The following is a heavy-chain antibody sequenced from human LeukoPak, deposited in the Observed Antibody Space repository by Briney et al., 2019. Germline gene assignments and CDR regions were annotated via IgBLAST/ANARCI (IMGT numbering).Heavy chain of an antibody. CDR2: INPDSGGT. J-gene: IGHJ4*02. V-gene: IGHV1-2*02. CDR1: GYTFTGYY. Sequence: ASVKVSCKASGYTFTGYYMHWVRQAPGQGLEWMGWINPDSGGTNYAQKFQGRVTMTRDTSISTAYMELSRLRSDDTAVYYCARGREWELLSPFDYWGQGTLVTVSS. CDR3: ARGREWELLSPFDY. D-gene: IGHD1-26*01.